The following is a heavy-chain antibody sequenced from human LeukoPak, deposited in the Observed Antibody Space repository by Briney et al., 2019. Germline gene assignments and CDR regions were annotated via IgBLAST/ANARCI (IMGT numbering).Heavy chain of an antibody. V-gene: IGHV4-59*12. CDR1: GGSISSYY. CDR3: ARGPPYYGSGKFDI. Sequence: PSETLSLTWTVSGGSISSYYGSWVRQPPGKGLGWIGYIYYSGSTNYNPSLKSRVTISVDTSNNQFSLKLSSVTAADTAVYYCARGPPYYGSGKFDIWGQGTMVTVSS. D-gene: IGHD3-10*01. CDR2: IYYSGST. J-gene: IGHJ3*02.